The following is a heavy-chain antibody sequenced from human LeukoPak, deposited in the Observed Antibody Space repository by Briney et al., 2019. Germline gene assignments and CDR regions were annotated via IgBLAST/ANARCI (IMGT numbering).Heavy chain of an antibody. D-gene: IGHD2-2*01. CDR1: GYTLTELS. CDR3: ATLAPLYCSSTSCPAGY. Sequence: AASVKVSCKVSGYTLTELSMHWVRQAPGKGLEWMGGFDPEDGETIYAQKVQGRVTMTEDTSTDTAYMELSSLRSEDTAVYYCATLAPLYCSSTSCPAGYWGQGTLVTVSS. CDR2: FDPEDGET. V-gene: IGHV1-24*01. J-gene: IGHJ4*02.